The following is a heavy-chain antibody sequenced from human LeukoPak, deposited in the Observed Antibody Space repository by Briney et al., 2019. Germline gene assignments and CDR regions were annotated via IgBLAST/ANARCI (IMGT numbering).Heavy chain of an antibody. Sequence: GGSLRLSCAASGFTFSSYAMHWVRQAPGKGLEWVAVISYDGSNKYYADSVKGRFTISRDNSKNTLYLQMNSLRAEDTAVYYCAREELATGNFDYWGQGTLVTVSS. CDR3: AREELATGNFDY. V-gene: IGHV3-30*04. D-gene: IGHD3-9*01. J-gene: IGHJ4*02. CDR1: GFTFSSYA. CDR2: ISYDGSNK.